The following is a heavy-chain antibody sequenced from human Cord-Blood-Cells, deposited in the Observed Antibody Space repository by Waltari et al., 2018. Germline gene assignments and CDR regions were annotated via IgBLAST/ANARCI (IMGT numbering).Heavy chain of an antibody. CDR2: IYYSGST. CDR3: ARYRTGTFDY. D-gene: IGHD1-1*01. CDR1: GGSISSYY. Sequence: QVQLQESGPGLVKPSETLSLTCTVSGGSISSYYLSWIRQPPGKGLEWIGYIYYSGSTNYNPSLKSRVTISVDTSKNQFSLKLSSVTAADTAVYYCARYRTGTFDYWGQGTLVTVSS. J-gene: IGHJ4*02. V-gene: IGHV4-59*01.